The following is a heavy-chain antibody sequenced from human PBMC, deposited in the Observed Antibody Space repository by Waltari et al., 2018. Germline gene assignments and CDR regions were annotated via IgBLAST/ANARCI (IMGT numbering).Heavy chain of an antibody. V-gene: IGHV1-3*01. CDR2: INAGNGNT. CDR3: AREKDMLTGYYVYGMDV. J-gene: IGHJ6*02. CDR1: GYTFTSYA. Sequence: QVQLVQSGAEVKKPGASVKVSCKASGYTFTSYAMHWVRQAPGQRLEWMGWINAGNGNTKDSQKCQGRVTITRDTSASTAYMELSSLRSEDTAVYYCAREKDMLTGYYVYGMDVWGQGTLVTVSS. D-gene: IGHD3-9*01.